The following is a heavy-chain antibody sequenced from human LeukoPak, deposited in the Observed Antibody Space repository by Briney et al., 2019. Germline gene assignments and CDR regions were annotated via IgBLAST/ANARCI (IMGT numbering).Heavy chain of an antibody. V-gene: IGHV1-69*01. Sequence: SVKVSCKASGGTFSSYAISWVRQAPGQGLEWMGGIIPIFGTANYAQKFQGRVTITADESTSTAYMELSSLRSEDTAVYYCARGNYGVPAAVRPPDYWGQGTLVTVSS. CDR2: IIPIFGTA. J-gene: IGHJ4*02. CDR3: ARGNYGVPAAVRPPDY. D-gene: IGHD2-2*01. CDR1: GGTFSSYA.